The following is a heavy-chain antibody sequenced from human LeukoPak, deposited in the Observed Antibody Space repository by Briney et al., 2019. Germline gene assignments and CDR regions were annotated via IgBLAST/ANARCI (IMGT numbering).Heavy chain of an antibody. D-gene: IGHD3-10*01. CDR2: IYYSGST. CDR1: GGSISSSY. J-gene: IGHJ6*02. Sequence: SETLSLTCTVSGGSISSSYWNWIRQPPGKGLEWIGYIYYSGSTNYNPSLKSRVTISVDTSKNQFSLKLSSVTAADTAVYYCARDVSGIKNYYYGMDDWGQGTTVTVSS. CDR3: ARDVSGIKNYYYGMDD. V-gene: IGHV4-59*01.